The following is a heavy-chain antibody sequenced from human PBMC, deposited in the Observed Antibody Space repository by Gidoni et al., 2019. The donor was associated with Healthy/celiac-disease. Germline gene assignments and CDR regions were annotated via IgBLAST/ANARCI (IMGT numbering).Heavy chain of an antibody. V-gene: IGHV3-48*02. CDR1: GFTFSSYS. CDR3: ARVSLFNRDAFDI. J-gene: IGHJ3*02. CDR2: SSSSSSTI. Sequence: EVQLVESGGGLVQPGGTLRLSSAASGFTFSSYSMNWVRQAPGKGLEWVSYSSSSSSTIYYADSVKGRFTISRDNAKNSLYLQMNSLRDEDTAVYYCARVSLFNRDAFDIWGQGTMVTVSS.